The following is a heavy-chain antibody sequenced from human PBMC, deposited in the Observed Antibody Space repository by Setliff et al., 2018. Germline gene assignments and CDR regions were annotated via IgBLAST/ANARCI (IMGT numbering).Heavy chain of an antibody. CDR2: LHPNGITT. CDR3: AKDGRFSRFLEWFQTRGYYYYMDV. J-gene: IGHJ6*03. V-gene: IGHV3-74*01. D-gene: IGHD3-3*01. CDR1: GFTLSRFW. Sequence: PGGSLRLSCVTSGFTLSRFWMHWVRQVPGKGLVWVSRLHPNGITTRYADSVKGRFTIYRDMAENTLYLQMNSLRAEDTAVYYCAKDGRFSRFLEWFQTRGYYYYMDVWGKGTTVTVSS.